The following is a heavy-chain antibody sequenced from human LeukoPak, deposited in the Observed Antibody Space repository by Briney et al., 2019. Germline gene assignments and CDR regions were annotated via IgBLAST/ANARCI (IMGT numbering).Heavy chain of an antibody. J-gene: IGHJ4*02. CDR2: ISAYNGNT. Sequence: ASVKVSCKASGYTFTSYGISWVRQAPGQGLEWMGWISAYNGNTNYAQKLQGRVTMTTDTSTSTAYMELRSLGSDDTAVYYCARERVYDSSGYYYFDYWGQGTLVTVSS. CDR1: GYTFTSYG. CDR3: ARERVYDSSGYYYFDY. D-gene: IGHD3-22*01. V-gene: IGHV1-18*01.